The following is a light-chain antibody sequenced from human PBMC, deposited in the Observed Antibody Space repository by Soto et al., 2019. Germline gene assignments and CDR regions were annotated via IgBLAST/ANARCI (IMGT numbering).Light chain of an antibody. J-gene: IGLJ1*01. CDR2: EVS. V-gene: IGLV2-14*01. Sequence: QSVLTQPASVSGTPGQSITISCTGSNSEVGIYDFVSWYQHQPGRAPKLIVSEVSHRPSGVSNRFSGSKSGNTASLTISGLQSEDEADYYCISYTSDDVRYVFGTGTKLTVL. CDR3: ISYTSDDVRYV. CDR1: NSEVGIYDF.